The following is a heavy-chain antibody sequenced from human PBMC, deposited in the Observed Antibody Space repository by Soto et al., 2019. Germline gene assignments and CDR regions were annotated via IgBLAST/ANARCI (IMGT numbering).Heavy chain of an antibody. CDR3: ARLEHPKYSSSWYGPYYYYYGMDV. CDR1: GGSISSSSYY. J-gene: IGHJ6*02. CDR2: IYYSGST. Sequence: SETLSLTCTVSGGSISSSSYYWGWIRQPPGKGLEWIGSIYYSGSTYYNPSLKSRVTISVDTSKNQFSLKLSSVTAADTAVYYCARLEHPKYSSSWYGPYYYYYGMDVWGQGTTVT. D-gene: IGHD6-13*01. V-gene: IGHV4-39*01.